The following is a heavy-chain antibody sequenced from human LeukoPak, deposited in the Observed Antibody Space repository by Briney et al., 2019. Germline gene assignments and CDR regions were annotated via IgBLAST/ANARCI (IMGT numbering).Heavy chain of an antibody. D-gene: IGHD5-18*01. V-gene: IGHV3-11*01. CDR1: GFTFSDLY. Sequence: GGSLRLSCAASGFTFSDLYMSWIRQAPGKGLEWVSYIGGGGYTIYYADSVKGRFTISRDNAKNSLYLQMNSLRAEDTAVYYCARDPDMSSYGLVSWFDPWGQGTLVTVSS. CDR3: ARDPDMSSYGLVSWFDP. CDR2: IGGGGYTI. J-gene: IGHJ5*02.